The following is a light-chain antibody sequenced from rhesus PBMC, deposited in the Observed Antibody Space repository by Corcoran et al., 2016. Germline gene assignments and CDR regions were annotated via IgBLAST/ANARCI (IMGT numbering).Light chain of an antibody. J-gene: IGKJ4*01. CDR1: QGISSY. Sequence: DIQMTQSPSSLSASVGDTVTITCRASQGISSYLNWFQQNPGKAPKLLISAASRLDSGVPSRFSGSGSGTDFTLTISSLQPEDFAVYYCLQPNSYPLTFGGGTKVELK. CDR2: AAS. CDR3: LQPNSYPLT. V-gene: IGKV1-28*03.